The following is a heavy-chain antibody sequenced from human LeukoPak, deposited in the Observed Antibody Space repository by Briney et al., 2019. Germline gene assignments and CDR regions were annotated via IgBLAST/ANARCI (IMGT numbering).Heavy chain of an antibody. V-gene: IGHV4-39*07. CDR2: IYFSGST. D-gene: IGHD3-22*01. CDR3: ARDTMIVVVNTDY. Sequence: PSETLSLTCTVSGGSISSSSYYWGWIRQPPGKGLEWIGRIYFSGSTYYNPSLDRPSTISVETSKNQFSMKLSSVTAADTAVYYCARDTMIVVVNTDYWGQGTLITVSS. J-gene: IGHJ4*02. CDR1: GGSISSSSYY.